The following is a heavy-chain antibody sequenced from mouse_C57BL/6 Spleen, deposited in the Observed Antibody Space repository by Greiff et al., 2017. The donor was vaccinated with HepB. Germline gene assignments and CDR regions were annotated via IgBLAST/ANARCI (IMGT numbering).Heavy chain of an antibody. J-gene: IGHJ3*01. CDR1: GFTFSDYG. D-gene: IGHD1-1*01. CDR3: ARNYYGSSSAWFAY. Sequence: DVHLVESGGGLVKPGGSLKLSCAASGFTFSDYGMHWVRQAPEKGLEWVAYISSGSSTIYYADTVKGRFTISRDNAKNTLFLQMTSLRSEDTAMYYCARNYYGSSSAWFAYWGQGTLVTVSA. CDR2: ISSGSSTI. V-gene: IGHV5-17*01.